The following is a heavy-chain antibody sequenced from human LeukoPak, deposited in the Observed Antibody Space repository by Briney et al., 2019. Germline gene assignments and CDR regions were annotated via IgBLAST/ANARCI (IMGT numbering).Heavy chain of an antibody. J-gene: IGHJ4*02. CDR3: ARDGSASDYGGYVMGY. D-gene: IGHD4-17*01. V-gene: IGHV1-2*02. CDR2: INPNSGGT. CDR1: GYTFTGYY. Sequence: ASVKVSCKASGYTFTGYYMHWVRQAPGQGLEWMGWINPNSGGTNYAQKFQGRVTMTRDTSISTAYMELSRLRSDDTAVYYCARDGSASDYGGYVMGYWGQGTLVTVSS.